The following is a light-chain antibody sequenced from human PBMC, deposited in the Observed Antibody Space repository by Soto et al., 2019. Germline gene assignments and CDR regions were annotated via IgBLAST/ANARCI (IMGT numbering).Light chain of an antibody. J-gene: IGKJ1*01. V-gene: IGKV1-27*01. Sequence: IRMTQSPSSLSASTGDRVTITCRASQGISSYLAWYQQKPGKAPKLLIYAASTLQSGVPSRFSGSGSGTLFTLTISSLHPEDVATYYCQKYNGAPWTFGRGTKVDIK. CDR2: AAS. CDR3: QKYNGAPWT. CDR1: QGISSY.